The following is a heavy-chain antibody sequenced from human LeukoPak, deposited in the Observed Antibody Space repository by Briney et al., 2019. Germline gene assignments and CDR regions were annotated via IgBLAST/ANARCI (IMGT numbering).Heavy chain of an antibody. CDR3: ARDGGPSGSYSSNDY. V-gene: IGHV4-59*01. CDR1: GGSISSYY. Sequence: PSETLSLTCAVSGGSISSYYWNWIRQPPGKELEWIGYIYYSGSTNYNPSLESRVTISVDTSKNQISLNLSSVTAADTAVYYCARDGGPSGSYSSNDYWGQGTLVTVSS. D-gene: IGHD1-26*01. J-gene: IGHJ4*02. CDR2: IYYSGST.